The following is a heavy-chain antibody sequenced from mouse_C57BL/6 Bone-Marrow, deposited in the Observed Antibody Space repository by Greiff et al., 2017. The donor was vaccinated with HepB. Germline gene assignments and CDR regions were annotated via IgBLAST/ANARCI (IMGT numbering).Heavy chain of an antibody. V-gene: IGHV2-2*01. D-gene: IGHD1-1*01. CDR2: IWSGGST. Sequence: VQLVESGPGLVQPSQSLSITCTVSGFSFTSYGVHWVRQSPGKGLEWLGVIWSGGSTDYNAAFISRLSISKDNSKSQVFFKTNSLQTDDTAIYYCARREDTTVVGYFDVWGTGTTVTVSS. J-gene: IGHJ1*03. CDR3: ARREDTTVVGYFDV. CDR1: GFSFTSYG.